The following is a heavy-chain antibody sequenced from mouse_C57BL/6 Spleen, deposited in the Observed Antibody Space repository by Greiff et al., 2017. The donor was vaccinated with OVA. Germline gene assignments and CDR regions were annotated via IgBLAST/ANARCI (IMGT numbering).Heavy chain of an antibody. V-gene: IGHV5-6*01. J-gene: IGHJ2*01. CDR2: ISSGGSYT. Sequence: EVMLVESGGDLVKPGGSLKLSCAASGFTFSSYGMSWVRQTPDKRLEWVATISSGGSYTYYPDSVKGRFTISRDNAKNTLYLQMSSLKSEDTAMYYCARQGVTTGYFDYWGQGTTLTVSS. D-gene: IGHD2-2*01. CDR3: ARQGVTTGYFDY. CDR1: GFTFSSYG.